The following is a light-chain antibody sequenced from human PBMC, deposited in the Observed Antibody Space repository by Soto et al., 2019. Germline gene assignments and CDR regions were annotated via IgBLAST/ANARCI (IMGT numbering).Light chain of an antibody. V-gene: IGLV2-14*01. CDR3: SSYTSSSTL. Sequence: SVVTQPASLSGSPGQPVTLSRTGTSSDVGGYNYVSWYQQHPGKAPKRMIYDVSNRPSGVSNRFSGSKSGNTASLTISGLQAEDEADYYCSSYTSSSTLFGTGTKVTV. CDR1: SSDVGGYNY. J-gene: IGLJ1*01. CDR2: DVS.